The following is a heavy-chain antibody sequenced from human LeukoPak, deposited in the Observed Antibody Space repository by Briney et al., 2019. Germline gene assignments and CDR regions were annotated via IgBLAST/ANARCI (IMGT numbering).Heavy chain of an antibody. V-gene: IGHV3-7*01. CDR1: GFTFSSYW. Sequence: GGSLRLSCAASGFTFSSYWMSWVRQAPGKGLEWVANIKQDGSEKYYVDSVKGRFTISRDNAKNSLYLQMNSLRAEDTAVYYCARGLPGIAAASAAFDIWGQGTIVTVSS. CDR2: IKQDGSEK. J-gene: IGHJ3*02. CDR3: ARGLPGIAAASAAFDI. D-gene: IGHD6-13*01.